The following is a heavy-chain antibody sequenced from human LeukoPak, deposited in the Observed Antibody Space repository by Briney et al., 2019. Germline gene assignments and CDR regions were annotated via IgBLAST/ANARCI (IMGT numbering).Heavy chain of an antibody. CDR3: ARECGDCYSNDAFDI. Sequence: GGTLRLSCAASGFTFSSYGMSWVRQAPGKGLEWVSAISGSGGSTYYADSVKGRFTISRDNSKNTLYLQMNSLRAEDTAVYYCARECGDCYSNDAFDIWGQGTMVTVSS. CDR2: ISGSGGST. CDR1: GFTFSSYG. D-gene: IGHD2-21*02. J-gene: IGHJ3*02. V-gene: IGHV3-23*01.